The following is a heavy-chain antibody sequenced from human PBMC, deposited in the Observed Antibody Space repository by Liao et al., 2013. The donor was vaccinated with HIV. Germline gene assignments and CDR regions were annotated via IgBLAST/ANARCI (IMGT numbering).Heavy chain of an antibody. D-gene: IGHD3-22*01. Sequence: QVQLQQWGAGLLKPSETLSLTCAVYGGSFSGYYWTWIRQPPGKGLEWIGEINHSGSTNYNPSLKSRLTMSTDTSKNQFSLKLSSVTAADTAVYYCASTGASYYDSSGYYVHWGQGTLVTVSS. CDR3: ASTGASYYDSSGYYVH. V-gene: IGHV4-34*01. J-gene: IGHJ4*02. CDR1: GGSFSGYY. CDR2: INHSGST.